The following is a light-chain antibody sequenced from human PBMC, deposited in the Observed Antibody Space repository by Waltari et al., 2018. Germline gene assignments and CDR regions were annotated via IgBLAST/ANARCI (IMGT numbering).Light chain of an antibody. CDR1: QSISDSFNHRNY. CDR3: QQYYSSPPT. V-gene: IGKV4-1*01. Sequence: DIVMTQSPDSLSVSPGERATINCQSSQSISDSFNHRNYLAWYQQKPGQPPKLLIPWASTRESGVPARISGIESGTDFSLTISSLQADDVAVYYCQQYYSSPPTFGQGTRLEMK. J-gene: IGKJ5*01. CDR2: WAS.